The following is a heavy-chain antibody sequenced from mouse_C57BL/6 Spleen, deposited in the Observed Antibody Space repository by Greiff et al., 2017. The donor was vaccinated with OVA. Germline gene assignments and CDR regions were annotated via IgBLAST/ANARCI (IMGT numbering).Heavy chain of an antibody. CDR3: ARRGLHYYYDMDY. V-gene: IGHV1-42*01. CDR2: INPSTGGT. J-gene: IGHJ4*01. Sequence: VQLQQSGPELVKPGASVKLSCKASGYSFTGYYMNWVKQSPEKSLEWIGEINPSTGGTTYNQKFKAKATLTVDKSTSTAYMQLKSLTSEDSAVYYCARRGLHYYYDMDYWGQGTSVTVSS. D-gene: IGHD2-4*01. CDR1: GYSFTGYY.